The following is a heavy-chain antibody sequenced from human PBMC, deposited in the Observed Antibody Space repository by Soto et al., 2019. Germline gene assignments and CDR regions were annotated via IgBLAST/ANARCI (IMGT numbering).Heavy chain of an antibody. CDR1: GDSVSSNSAA. J-gene: IGHJ5*02. Sequence: KQSQTLSLTCAISGDSVSSNSAAWNWIRQSPSRGLEWLGRTYYRSKWYNDYAVSVKSRITINPDTSKNQFSLQLNSVTPEDTAVYYCARAPNWNWGQNWFDPWGQGTLVTVSS. CDR2: TYYRSKWYN. CDR3: ARAPNWNWGQNWFDP. D-gene: IGHD1-7*01. V-gene: IGHV6-1*01.